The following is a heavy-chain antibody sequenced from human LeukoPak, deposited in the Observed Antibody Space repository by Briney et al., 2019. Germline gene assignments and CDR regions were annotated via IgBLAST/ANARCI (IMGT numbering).Heavy chain of an antibody. CDR1: GFTFSSYA. CDR3: ARPFDAFDI. V-gene: IGHV3-53*01. CDR2: IYGGGST. J-gene: IGHJ3*02. Sequence: GRSLRLSCAASGFTFSSYAMHWVRQAPGKGLEWVSVIYGGGSTYYADSVKGRFTISRDNSKNTLYLQMNSLRAEDTAVYFCARPFDAFDIWGQGTMVTVSS.